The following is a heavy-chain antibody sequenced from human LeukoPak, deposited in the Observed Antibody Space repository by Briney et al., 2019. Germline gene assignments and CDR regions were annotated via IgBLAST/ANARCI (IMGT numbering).Heavy chain of an antibody. J-gene: IGHJ4*02. V-gene: IGHV1-2*02. CDR2: INCNSGGT. Sequence: GASVKVSCKASGYTFTGHYLHWVRQAPGQGLEWMGWINCNSGGTNYAQKFQGRVTMTRDTSISTVYMELSRLIFDDTAVYYCARDKATVTTPYFDYWGQGTQVTVSS. D-gene: IGHD4-17*01. CDR3: ARDKATVTTPYFDY. CDR1: GYTFTGHY.